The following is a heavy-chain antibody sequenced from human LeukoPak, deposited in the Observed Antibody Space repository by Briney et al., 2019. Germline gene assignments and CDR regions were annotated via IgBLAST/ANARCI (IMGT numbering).Heavy chain of an antibody. V-gene: IGHV4-59*04. CDR2: IYYSGST. CDR3: ARYYYDSSGSFDY. D-gene: IGHD3-22*01. Sequence: SETLSLTCTVSGGSISSYYWSWIRQPPGKGLEWIGSIYYSGSTYYNPSLKSRVTMSVDTSKNQFSLKLSSVTAADTAVYYCARYYYDSSGSFDYWGQGTLVTVSS. CDR1: GGSISSYY. J-gene: IGHJ4*02.